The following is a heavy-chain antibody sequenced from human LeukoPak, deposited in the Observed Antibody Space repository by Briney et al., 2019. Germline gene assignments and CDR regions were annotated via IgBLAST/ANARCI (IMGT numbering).Heavy chain of an antibody. CDR2: INPNSGGT. CDR3: ARAPATAYNRCFDY. J-gene: IGHJ4*02. CDR1: GYTFTGYY. D-gene: IGHD2-2*01. Sequence: ASVKVSCKASGYTFTGYYMHWERQAPGQGLGWMGWINPNSGGTNYAQKFRGRVTMTRDTSISTAYMELSRLRSDDTAVYYCARAPATAYNRCFDYWGQGTLVTVSS. V-gene: IGHV1-2*02.